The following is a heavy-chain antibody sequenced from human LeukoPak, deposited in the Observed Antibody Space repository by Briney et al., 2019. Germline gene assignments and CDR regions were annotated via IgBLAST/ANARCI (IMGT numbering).Heavy chain of an antibody. D-gene: IGHD2-21*01. Sequence: GGSLRLSCVGSGFTFRSHAMSWVRQAPEKGLEFVSGIYENGGTTYYADSVKGRFSISRDNSKNTLYLQMDSLRGEDTAVYYCAKDFRIGYFPHFDYWGQGALVTVSS. J-gene: IGHJ4*01. CDR3: AKDFRIGYFPHFDY. CDR1: GFTFRSHA. V-gene: IGHV3-23*01. CDR2: IYENGGTT.